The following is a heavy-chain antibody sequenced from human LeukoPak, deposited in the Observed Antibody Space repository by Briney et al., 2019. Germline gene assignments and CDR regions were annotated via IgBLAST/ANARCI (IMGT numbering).Heavy chain of an antibody. CDR3: ARTRDPYGFLEWLFVDV. CDR2: ISAYNGNT. D-gene: IGHD3-3*01. CDR1: GYTFTSYG. Sequence: ASVKVSCKASGYTFTSYGISWVRQAPGQGLEWMGWISAYNGNTNYAQKLQGRVTMTTDTSTSTAYMELRSLRSDDTAVYYCARTRDPYGFLEWLFVDVWGKGTTVTVSS. J-gene: IGHJ6*04. V-gene: IGHV1-18*01.